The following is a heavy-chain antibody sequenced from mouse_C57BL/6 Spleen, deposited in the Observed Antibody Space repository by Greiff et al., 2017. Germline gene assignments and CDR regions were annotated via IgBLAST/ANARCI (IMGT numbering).Heavy chain of an antibody. J-gene: IGHJ3*01. V-gene: IGHV1-50*01. CDR3: ARKSSSGYVFAY. CDR1: GYTFTSYW. CDR2: IDPSDSYT. Sequence: VQLQQPGAELVKPGASVKLSCKASGYTFTSYWMQWVKQRPGQGLEWIGEIDPSDSYTNYNQKFKGKATLTVDTSSSTAYMQLSSLTSEDSAVYYCARKSSSGYVFAYWGQGTLVTVS. D-gene: IGHD3-2*02.